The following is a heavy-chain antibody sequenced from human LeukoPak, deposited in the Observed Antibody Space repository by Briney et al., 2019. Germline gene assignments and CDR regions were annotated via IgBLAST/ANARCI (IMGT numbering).Heavy chain of an antibody. CDR3: ARGLLRSRDFDY. J-gene: IGHJ4*02. CDR2: MNPNSGNT. V-gene: IGHV1-8*03. D-gene: IGHD2-15*01. Sequence: GASVKVSCKASGYTFTSYGISWVRQAPGQGLEWMGWMNPNSGNTGYAQKFQGRVTITRNTSISTAYMELSSLRSEDTAVYYCARGLLRSRDFDYWGQGTLVTVSS. CDR1: GYTFTSYG.